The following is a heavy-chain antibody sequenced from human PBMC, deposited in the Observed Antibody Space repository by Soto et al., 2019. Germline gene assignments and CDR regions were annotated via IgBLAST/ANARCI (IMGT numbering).Heavy chain of an antibody. Sequence: EWSQRHSGSASGFTFSSYSMNWVRQAPGKGLEWVSYISSSSSTIYYADSVKGRFTISRDNAKNSLYLQMNSLRAEDTAVYYCARERGRGSATTLDYWGQGT. V-gene: IGHV3-48*01. CDR1: GFTFSSYS. J-gene: IGHJ4*02. CDR3: ARERGRGSATTLDY. D-gene: IGHD6-19*01. CDR2: ISSSSSTI.